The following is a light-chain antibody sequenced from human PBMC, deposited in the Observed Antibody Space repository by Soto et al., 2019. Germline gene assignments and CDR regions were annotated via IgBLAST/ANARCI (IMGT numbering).Light chain of an antibody. CDR2: GAS. V-gene: IGKV3-15*01. CDR3: QQYNSWPPSYT. J-gene: IGKJ2*01. CDR1: QSVSNY. Sequence: EIVMTQSPATLSVSLGDRATLSCRASQSVSNYLAWYQQKPGQPPRLLIYGASTRATGIQARFSGSGSETDFTLTISRLQSEDFAVYYCQQYNSWPPSYTFGQGTKLEIK.